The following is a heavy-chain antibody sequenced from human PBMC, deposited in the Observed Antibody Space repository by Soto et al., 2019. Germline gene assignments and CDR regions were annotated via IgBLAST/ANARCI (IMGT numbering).Heavy chain of an antibody. Sequence: GGSLRLSCAASGFTFSSYSMNWVRQAPGKGLEWVSSISSSSSYIYYADSVKGRFTISRDNAKNSLYLQMNSLRAEDTAVYYCARGLWFGEHQVNWFDPWGQGTLVTVSS. CDR2: ISSSSSYI. V-gene: IGHV3-21*01. CDR1: GFTFSSYS. J-gene: IGHJ5*02. D-gene: IGHD3-10*01. CDR3: ARGLWFGEHQVNWFDP.